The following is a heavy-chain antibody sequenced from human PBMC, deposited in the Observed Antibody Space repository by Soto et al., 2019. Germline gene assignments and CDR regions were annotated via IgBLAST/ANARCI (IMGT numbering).Heavy chain of an antibody. CDR3: ARDNWGPDY. CDR1: GYTFTPYH. CDR2: ISPSSGTT. V-gene: IGHV1-46*01. D-gene: IGHD7-27*01. J-gene: IGHJ4*02. Sequence: QVHLVQSGAEVKEPGASVKVSCKTSGYTFTPYHIHWVRQAPGQGLEWMGRISPSSGTTTYAQKFQGRVIMTSDTSTTTVYMELSSLTSEDTVMYYCARDNWGPDYWGQGTLVTVSS.